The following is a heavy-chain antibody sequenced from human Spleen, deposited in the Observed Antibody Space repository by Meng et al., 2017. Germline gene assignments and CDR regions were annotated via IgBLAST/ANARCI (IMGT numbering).Heavy chain of an antibody. D-gene: IGHD3-3*01. V-gene: IGHV4-39*07. CDR2: IYYSGST. CDR3: ATQPSYFWSGYWPPSYLSYYYYGMDV. Sequence: SETLSLTCTVSGGSISSSSYYWGWIRQPPGKGLEWIGSIYYSGSTYYNPSLKSRVTISVDTSKNQFSLKLSSVTAADTAVYYCATQPSYFWSGYWPPSYLSYYYYGMDVWGQGTTVTVSS. J-gene: IGHJ6*02. CDR1: GGSISSSSYY.